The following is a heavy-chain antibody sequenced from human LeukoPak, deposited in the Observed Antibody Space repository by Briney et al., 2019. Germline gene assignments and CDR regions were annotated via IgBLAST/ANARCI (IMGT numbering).Heavy chain of an antibody. CDR2: IYYSGST. V-gene: IGHV4-39*07. J-gene: IGHJ5*02. D-gene: IGHD2-8*01. Sequence: SETLSLTCTVSGGSISSNTYYWGWIRQPPGKGLEWIGTIYYSGSTYYNPSLKSRVTISVDTSKNQFSLKLSSVTAADTALYYCAKEGRTYCSNGVCYYLNWFDPWGQGTLVSVSS. CDR3: AKEGRTYCSNGVCYYLNWFDP. CDR1: GGSISSNTYY.